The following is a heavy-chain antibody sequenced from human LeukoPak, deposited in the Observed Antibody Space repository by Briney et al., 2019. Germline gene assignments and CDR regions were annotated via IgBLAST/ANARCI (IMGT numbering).Heavy chain of an antibody. CDR3: ARDPGVVVITDHFDY. CDR2: IWYDGSNK. J-gene: IGHJ4*02. D-gene: IGHD3-22*01. V-gene: IGHV3-33*01. Sequence: PGRSLRLSCAASGFTFSSYGMHWVRQAPGKGLEWVAVIWYDGSNKYYADSVKGRFTISRDNSKNTLYLQMNSPRAEDTAVYYCARDPGVVVITDHFDYWGQGTLVTVSS. CDR1: GFTFSSYG.